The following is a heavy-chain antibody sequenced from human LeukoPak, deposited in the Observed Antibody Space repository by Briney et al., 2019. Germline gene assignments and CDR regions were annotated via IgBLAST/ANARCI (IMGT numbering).Heavy chain of an antibody. CDR2: ISGGGGST. J-gene: IGHJ4*02. D-gene: IGHD2-8*01. V-gene: IGHV3-23*01. CDR3: AKDGRGYAIFHY. CDR1: GFTFNNYA. Sequence: GGSLRLSCAASGFTFNNYAMSWVRQAPGKGLGWVSTISGGGGSTYYADSVRGRFTISRDNSKNTLYLQVNSLRAEDTAVYYCAKDGRGYAIFHYWGQGTLVTVSS.